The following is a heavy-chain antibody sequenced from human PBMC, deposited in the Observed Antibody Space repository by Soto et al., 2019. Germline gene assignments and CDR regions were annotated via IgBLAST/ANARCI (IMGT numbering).Heavy chain of an antibody. V-gene: IGHV4-59*08. J-gene: IGHJ4*03. CDR3: ARRYGPGFDY. Sequence: SETLSLTCTVSGGSISSYYWSWIRQPPGKGLEWIGYIYYSGSTNYNPSLKSRVTISVDTSKNQFSLKLSSVTAADTAVYYCARRYGPGFDYWGQGTMVTVSS. D-gene: IGHD4-17*01. CDR2: IYYSGST. CDR1: GGSISSYY.